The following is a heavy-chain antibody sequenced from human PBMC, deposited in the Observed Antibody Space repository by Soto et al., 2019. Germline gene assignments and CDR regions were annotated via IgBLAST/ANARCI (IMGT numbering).Heavy chain of an antibody. J-gene: IGHJ5*02. Sequence: QVQLQESGPGLVKPSQTLSLTCTVSGGSISSGDYYWSWIRQPPGKGLEWIGYIYYSGSTYYNPSLKSRVTISVDTSKNQFSLKLSSVTAADTAVYYCARGRSPSISTSHNWFDPWGQGTLVTVSS. V-gene: IGHV4-30-4*01. CDR1: GGSISSGDYY. CDR3: ARGRSPSISTSHNWFDP. CDR2: IYYSGST. D-gene: IGHD2-2*01.